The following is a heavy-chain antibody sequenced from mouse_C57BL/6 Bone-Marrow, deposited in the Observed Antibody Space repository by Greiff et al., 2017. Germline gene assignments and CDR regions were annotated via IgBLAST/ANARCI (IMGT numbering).Heavy chain of an antibody. CDR1: GFTFSSYG. V-gene: IGHV5-6*01. J-gene: IGHJ2*01. Sequence: EVKLMESGGDLVKPGGSLKLSCAASGFTFSSYGMSWVRQTPDKRLEWVATISSGGSYTYYPDSVKGRFTISRDNARNTLYLQMISLKSEDTAMYYCARLYYGNVDYWGQGTTLTVSS. CDR2: ISSGGSYT. D-gene: IGHD2-1*01. CDR3: ARLYYGNVDY.